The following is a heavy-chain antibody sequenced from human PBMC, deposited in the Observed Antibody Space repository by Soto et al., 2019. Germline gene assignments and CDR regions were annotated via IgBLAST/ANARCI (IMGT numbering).Heavy chain of an antibody. J-gene: IGHJ5*02. CDR1: GFTFSDYY. CDR3: ARVRIAAAGGDWFDP. D-gene: IGHD6-13*01. V-gene: IGHV3-11*05. Sequence: QVQLVESGGGLVKPGGSLRLSCAASGFTFSDYYMSWIRQAPGKGLEWVSYISSSSSYTNYADSVKGRFTISRDNAKNSLYLQMNSLRAEDTAVYYCARVRIAAAGGDWFDPWGQGTLVTVSS. CDR2: ISSSSSYT.